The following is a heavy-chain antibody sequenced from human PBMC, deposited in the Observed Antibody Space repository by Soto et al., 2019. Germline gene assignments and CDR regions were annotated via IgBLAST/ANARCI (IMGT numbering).Heavy chain of an antibody. Sequence: QVQLQESGPGLVKPSQTLSLTCTVSGGSISSGDYYWSWIRQPPGKGLEWIGYIYYSGSTYYNPSPKGRLTISVDTSKNKFSLKLSSVTAADTAVYYCASVGGFGATTIDYWGQGTLVTVSS. J-gene: IGHJ4*02. CDR2: IYYSGST. V-gene: IGHV4-30-4*01. D-gene: IGHD3-10*01. CDR3: ASVGGFGATTIDY. CDR1: GGSISSGDYY.